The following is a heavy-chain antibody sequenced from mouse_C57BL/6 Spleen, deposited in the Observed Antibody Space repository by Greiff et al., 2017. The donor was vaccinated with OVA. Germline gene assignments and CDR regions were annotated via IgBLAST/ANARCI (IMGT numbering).Heavy chain of an antibody. J-gene: IGHJ4*01. CDR2: IDPSDSYT. CDR1: GYTFTSYW. V-gene: IGHV1-69*01. CDR3: ARSIYSKDYAMDY. Sequence: VQLQQPGAELVMPGASVKLSCKASGYTFTSYWMHWVKQRPGQGLEWIGEIDPSDSYTNYNQKFKGKSTLTVDKSSSTAYMQLSSLTSEDSAVYYCARSIYSKDYAMDYWGQGTSVTVSS. D-gene: IGHD2-5*01.